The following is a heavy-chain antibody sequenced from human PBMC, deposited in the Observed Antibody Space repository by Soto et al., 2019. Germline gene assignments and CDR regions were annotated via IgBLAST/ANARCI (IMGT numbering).Heavy chain of an antibody. D-gene: IGHD2-15*01. CDR1: GFAFRSYN. CDR3: ASVTVVAATFDF. V-gene: IGHV3-21*01. J-gene: IGHJ4*02. CDR2: ISSGSSNI. Sequence: EVQLVESGGGLVKPGGSLTLSCAASGFAFRSYNMNWVRQAPGKGLEWVASISSGSSNIYYADSVKGRFTISRDNATNSLFLQIDSLRAEDSAVYYCASVTVVAATFDFWGQGTLVTVSS.